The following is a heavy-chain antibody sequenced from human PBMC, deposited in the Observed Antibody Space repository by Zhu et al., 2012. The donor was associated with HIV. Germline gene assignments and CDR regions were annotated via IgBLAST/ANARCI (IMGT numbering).Heavy chain of an antibody. V-gene: IGHV4-61*01. Sequence: QVQLQESGPGLVKPSETLSLTCTVSGGSVSSGSYYWSWIRQPPGKGLEWIGYIYYSGSTNYNPSLKSRVTISVDTSKNQFSLKLSSVTAADTAVIYCARDRSPGYYYYMDVWGKGTNGHRLL. D-gene: IGHD1-14*01. J-gene: IGHJ6*03. CDR3: ARDRSPGYYYYMDV. CDR2: IYYSGST. CDR1: GGSVSSGSYY.